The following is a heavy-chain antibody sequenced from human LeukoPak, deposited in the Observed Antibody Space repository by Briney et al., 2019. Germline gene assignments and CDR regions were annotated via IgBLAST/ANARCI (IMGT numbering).Heavy chain of an antibody. CDR2: ISYDGSNK. V-gene: IGHV3-30-3*01. J-gene: IGHJ4*02. D-gene: IGHD5-24*01. CDR3: ARGLDGYNYLFDY. Sequence: GGSLRLSCADSGFTFSSHWMHWVRQAPGKGLEWVAVISYDGSNKYYADSVKGRFTISRDNSKNTLYLQMNSLRAEDTAVYYCARGLDGYNYLFDYWGQGTLVTVSS. CDR1: GFTFSSHW.